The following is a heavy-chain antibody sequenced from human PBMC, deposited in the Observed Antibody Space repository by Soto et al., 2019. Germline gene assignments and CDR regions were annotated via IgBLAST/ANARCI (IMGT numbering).Heavy chain of an antibody. V-gene: IGHV4-59*01. CDR2: IYYSGT. Sequence: PSETLSLTCSVSGGSISSYYWSWIRQPPGKGLEWIAYIYYSGTSYNPSLKSRVSISLDTSKNQFSLKLSSVTAADTAVYYFARIYDGSGPNSGGYAFDIWGQGTMVTVSS. CDR1: GGSISSYY. CDR3: ARIYDGSGPNSGGYAFDI. D-gene: IGHD3-22*01. J-gene: IGHJ3*02.